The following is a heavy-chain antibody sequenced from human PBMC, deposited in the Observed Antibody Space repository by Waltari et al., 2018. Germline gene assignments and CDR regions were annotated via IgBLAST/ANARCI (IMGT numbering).Heavy chain of an antibody. CDR2: INPSGGST. CDR1: EYTFTSSY. V-gene: IGHV1-46*04. CDR3: ARDTGALWMDV. J-gene: IGHJ6*02. Sequence: QVQLVQSGAEVKKPGASVKISCKTSEYTFTSSYIHWVRQAPGQGLEWMGIINPSGGSTIYAQKLQGRATMTRDTATSTVYMELSSLRSEDTAVYHCARDTGALWMDVWGQGTTVTVSS. D-gene: IGHD2-21*01.